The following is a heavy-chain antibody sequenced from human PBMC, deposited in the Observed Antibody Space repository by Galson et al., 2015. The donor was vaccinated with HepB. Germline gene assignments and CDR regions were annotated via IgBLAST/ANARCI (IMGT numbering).Heavy chain of an antibody. CDR2: INAGNGNT. V-gene: IGHV1-3*01. J-gene: IGHJ4*02. CDR3: ARVDIVVVPAAYPGPPDY. Sequence: SVKVSCKASGYTFTSYAMHWVRQAPGQRLEWMGWINAGNGNTKYSQKFQGRVTITRDTSASTAYMELSSLRSEDTAVYYCARVDIVVVPAAYPGPPDYWGQGTLVTVSS. D-gene: IGHD2-2*03. CDR1: GYTFTSYA.